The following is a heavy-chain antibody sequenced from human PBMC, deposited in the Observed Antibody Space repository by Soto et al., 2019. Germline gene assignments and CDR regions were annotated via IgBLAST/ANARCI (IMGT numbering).Heavy chain of an antibody. V-gene: IGHV1-2*04. D-gene: IGHD6-13*01. CDR2: INPNSGGT. CDR1: GYTFTGYY. Sequence: GASVKVSCKASGYTFTGYYMHWVRQAPGQGLEWMGWINPNSGGTNYAQKFQGWVTMTRDTSISTAYMELSRLRSDDTAVYYCARGDVGIAAGVDYWGQGTLVTVSS. J-gene: IGHJ4*02. CDR3: ARGDVGIAAGVDY.